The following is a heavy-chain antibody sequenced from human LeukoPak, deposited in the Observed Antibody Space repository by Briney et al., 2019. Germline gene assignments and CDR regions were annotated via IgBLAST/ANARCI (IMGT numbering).Heavy chain of an antibody. CDR3: AAVSYSSSSGFDY. Sequence: SVKVSCKASGFTFTSSAVQWVRQARGQRLEWIGWIVVGSGNTNYAQKFQERVTITRDMSTSTAYMELSSLRSEDTAVYCCAAVSYSSSSGFDYWGQGTLVTVSS. CDR2: IVVGSGNT. J-gene: IGHJ4*02. CDR1: GFTFTSSA. V-gene: IGHV1-58*01. D-gene: IGHD6-6*01.